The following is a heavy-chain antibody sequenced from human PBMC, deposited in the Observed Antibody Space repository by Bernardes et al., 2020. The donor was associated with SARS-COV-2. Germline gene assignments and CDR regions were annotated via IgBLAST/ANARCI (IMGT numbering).Heavy chain of an antibody. CDR1: GFTVSSHY. CDR3: VRDDDLGGIVH. V-gene: IGHV3-53*01. D-gene: IGHD1-26*01. J-gene: IGHJ5*02. CDR2: IYSGGAT. Sequence: GGSLRLSCAASGFTVSSHYMSWVRQAPGKGLEWVSIIYSGGATYYADSVKGRFTISRDSSKNSLYLQTNSLRAEDTAVYYCVRDDDLGGIVHWGQGTLVTVSS.